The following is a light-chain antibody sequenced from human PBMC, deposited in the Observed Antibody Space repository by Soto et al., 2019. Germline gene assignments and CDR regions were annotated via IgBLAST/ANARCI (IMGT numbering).Light chain of an antibody. Sequence: VRTQKPDTLSVSPGDTASLSRRASQTVGTYLAWYQQKPGQAPRLLIYHASTRATGIPARFSGSGSGTEFTLTINSLQSEDSAVYSCQQHNQWPITFCQVGLLEIK. J-gene: IGKJ5*01. CDR1: QTVGTY. CDR2: HAS. CDR3: QQHNQWPIT. V-gene: IGKV3-15*01.